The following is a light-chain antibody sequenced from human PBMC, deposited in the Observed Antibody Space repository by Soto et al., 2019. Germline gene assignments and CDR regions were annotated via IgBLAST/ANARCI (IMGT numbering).Light chain of an antibody. CDR3: FSFTTTSTHV. CDR2: QFN. J-gene: IGLJ1*01. Sequence: QSVLTQPASLSGAAVQSITISCTRTRSYIGAYDYLSWVEQHPIKAPKLMISQFNKRLSRACNLFTGSTSGTTAYLTISWLQVEDEAEYFCFSFTTTSTHVFGTGTKVTVL. CDR1: RSYIGAYDY. V-gene: IGLV2-14*03.